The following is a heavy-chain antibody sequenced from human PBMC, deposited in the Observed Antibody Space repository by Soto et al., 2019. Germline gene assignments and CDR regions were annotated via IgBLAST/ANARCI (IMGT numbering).Heavy chain of an antibody. CDR3: SKYSKKDSSSLPGRYFDY. CDR1: LLSVSHYF. J-gene: IGHJ4*02. V-gene: IGHV3-23*01. Sequence: VSLLSVSHYFISWVGQSPAKGLEGVAGISEAGSDTYHAHSVKGRITISRYNCNNTVLLQIDRLVCDGTAVYCLSKYSKKDSSSLPGRYFDYWGQGIGVTVSS. CDR2: ISEAGSDT. D-gene: IGHD1-26*01.